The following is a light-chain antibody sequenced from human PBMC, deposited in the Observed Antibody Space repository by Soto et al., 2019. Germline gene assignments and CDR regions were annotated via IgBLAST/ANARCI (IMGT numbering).Light chain of an antibody. V-gene: IGLV1-44*01. CDR3: AVWDDSLNGVI. CDR2: NTN. CDR1: TSNIGRNT. Sequence: QSLLTQPPSASGTPGQRVTISCSGTTSNIGRNTVDWYQQLPGTAPKLLIFNTNQRPAGVTDRFSASKSGTSASLAISGLQSDDETDYYCAVWDDSLNGVIFGGGTKLTVL. J-gene: IGLJ2*01.